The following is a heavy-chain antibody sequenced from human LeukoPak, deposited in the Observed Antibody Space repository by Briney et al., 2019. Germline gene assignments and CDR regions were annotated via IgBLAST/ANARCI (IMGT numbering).Heavy chain of an antibody. D-gene: IGHD4-11*01. CDR3: ARIKTYSIRGENAMDV. CDR1: GFSLRTRGMC. V-gene: IGHV2-70*17. Sequence: ESGPALVKPTQTLTLTCTFSGFSLRTRGMCVSWICQPPGKALEWLARIDWDDDKFYSTSLKTSLTISKDTFKNLVVLTMTNMDPADTATYYCARIKTYSIRGENAMDVWGQGTTVTVSS. CDR2: IDWDDDK. J-gene: IGHJ6*02.